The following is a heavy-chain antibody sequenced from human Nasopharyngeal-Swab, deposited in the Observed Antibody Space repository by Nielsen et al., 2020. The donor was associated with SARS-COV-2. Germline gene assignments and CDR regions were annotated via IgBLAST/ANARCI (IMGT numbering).Heavy chain of an antibody. D-gene: IGHD6-6*01. V-gene: IGHV3-53*01. Sequence: WIRQPPGKGLEWVSVIYSGGSTYYADSVKGRFTISRDNSKNTLYLQMNSLRAEDTAVYYCARGISSSLYWGRGTLVT. CDR2: IYSGGST. J-gene: IGHJ4*02. CDR3: ARGISSSLY.